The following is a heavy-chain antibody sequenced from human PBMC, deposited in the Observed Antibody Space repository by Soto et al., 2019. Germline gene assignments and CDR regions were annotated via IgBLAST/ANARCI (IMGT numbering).Heavy chain of an antibody. Sequence: EVQLVESGGGLVKPGGSLRLSCAASGFTFSSYSMNWVRQAPGKGLEWVSSISSSTNYIYYADSVKGRFTISRDNAKNALYLQMNSLRAEDTAVYYCASDRRDGYNFDYWGQGTLVTVYS. J-gene: IGHJ4*02. CDR1: GFTFSSYS. CDR3: ASDRRDGYNFDY. D-gene: IGHD5-12*01. V-gene: IGHV3-21*01. CDR2: ISSSTNYI.